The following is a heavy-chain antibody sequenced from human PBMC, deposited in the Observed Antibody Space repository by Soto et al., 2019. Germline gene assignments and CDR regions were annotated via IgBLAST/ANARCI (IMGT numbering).Heavy chain of an antibody. CDR2: INLDGSEK. D-gene: IGHD5-18*01. Sequence: EVQLVESGGGLVQPGGSLRLSCAASGFTFRTYWLSWVRQVPGKGLEWVANINLDGSEKNYVDSVKGRFTISRDNARNSLYLQRSSLRAEDTALYYGARDGSTSWYSYDYHGMDVWGQGTTVTVSS. CDR3: ARDGSTSWYSYDYHGMDV. V-gene: IGHV3-7*05. J-gene: IGHJ6*02. CDR1: GFTFRTYW.